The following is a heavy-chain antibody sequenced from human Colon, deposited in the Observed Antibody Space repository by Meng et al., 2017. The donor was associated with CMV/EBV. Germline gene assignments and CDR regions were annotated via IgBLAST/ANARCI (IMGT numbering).Heavy chain of an antibody. J-gene: IGHJ4*02. Sequence: GVLKISCAASGFTFSSYAMHWVRQAPGKGLEYVSAISSNGGSTYYADSVKGRFTISRDTSKNTLYLQMGSLRAEDMAVYYCARALVVRGVMDYWGQGTLVTVSS. V-gene: IGHV3-64*02. CDR1: GFTFSSYA. CDR3: ARALVVRGVMDY. CDR2: ISSNGGST. D-gene: IGHD3-10*01.